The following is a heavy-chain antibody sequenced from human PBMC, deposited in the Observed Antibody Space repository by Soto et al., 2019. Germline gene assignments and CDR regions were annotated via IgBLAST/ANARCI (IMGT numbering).Heavy chain of an antibody. D-gene: IGHD2-2*01. CDR1: GYTFTSYG. V-gene: IGHV1-18*04. CDR3: ARGPRYCSSTTCFSGVTWFDP. CDR2: ISNYNGNT. Sequence: QVQLVQSGPEVRKPGASVKVSCKASGYTFTSYGMSWVRQAPGQGLEWMGWISNYNGNTNYAQKVQDRVTMTTDTSASTTNMDLRSLRSDDTAVYYCARGPRYCSSTTCFSGVTWFDPWGQGTLVTVSS. J-gene: IGHJ5*02.